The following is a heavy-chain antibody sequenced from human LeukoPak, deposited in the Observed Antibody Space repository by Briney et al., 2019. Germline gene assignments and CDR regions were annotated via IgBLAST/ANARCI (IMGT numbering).Heavy chain of an antibody. CDR3: ARDWGVYSSGWFDY. V-gene: IGHV3-7*01. J-gene: IGHJ5*01. CDR2: IKQDGSEK. CDR1: GFTFSSYW. D-gene: IGHD6-19*01. Sequence: GGSLRLSCAASGFTFSSYWMSWVRQAPGKGLEWVANIKQDGSEKYCVDSVKGRFTSSRDNTKNTLFLQMNSLRAEDTAVYYCARDWGVYSSGWFDYWGQGTLVTVSS.